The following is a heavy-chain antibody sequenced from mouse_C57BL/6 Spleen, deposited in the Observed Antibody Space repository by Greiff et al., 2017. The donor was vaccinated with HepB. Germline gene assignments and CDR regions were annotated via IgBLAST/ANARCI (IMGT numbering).Heavy chain of an antibody. CDR1: GYTFTDYN. J-gene: IGHJ2*01. CDR3: ARSLIITTVVAKGY. D-gene: IGHD1-1*01. CDR2: INPNNGGT. V-gene: IGHV1-22*01. Sequence: VQLQQSGPELVKPGASVKMSCKASGYTFTDYNMHWVKQSHGKSLEWIGYINPNNGGTSYNQKFKGKATLTVNKSSSTAYMELRSLTSEDSAVYYCARSLIITTVVAKGYWGQGTTLTVSS.